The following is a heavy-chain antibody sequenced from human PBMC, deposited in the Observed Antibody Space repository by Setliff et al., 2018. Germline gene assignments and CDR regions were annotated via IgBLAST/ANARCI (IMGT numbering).Heavy chain of an antibody. J-gene: IGHJ6*03. Sequence: GASVKVSCKASGYTFGAHYIHWVRQAPGQGFEWMGWINPNSGDTNYAQSFQGRIAMTRDTSINTVYMELNSLTSDDAAVYFCAREGGLQGATSYYYFYNYINVWGKGTKVTVSS. CDR1: GYTFGAHY. CDR3: AREGGLQGATSYYYFYNYINV. V-gene: IGHV1-2*02. CDR2: INPNSGDT. D-gene: IGHD1-26*01.